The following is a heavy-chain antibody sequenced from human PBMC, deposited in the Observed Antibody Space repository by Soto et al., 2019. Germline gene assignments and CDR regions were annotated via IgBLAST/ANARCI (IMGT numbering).Heavy chain of an antibody. J-gene: IGHJ5*02. Sequence: EILSLPKSVSGGSAGSGSYYWSRIQQPPGKGREWIGYISYRWSTNYNPSHKSRVTISVDTSKNQSSLKLSSVTAADTAVYYCARDQVPAALLGWFGPWAQGTLVTVSS. D-gene: IGHD2-2*01. CDR2: ISYRWST. CDR1: GGSAGSGSYY. V-gene: IGHV4-61*01. CDR3: ARDQVPAALLGWFGP.